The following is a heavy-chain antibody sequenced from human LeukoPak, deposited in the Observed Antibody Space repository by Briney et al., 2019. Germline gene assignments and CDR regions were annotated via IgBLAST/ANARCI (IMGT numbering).Heavy chain of an antibody. CDR3: ARQVYSGTHYFDY. CDR2: IYYSGST. CDR1: GXSISSRSCC. V-gene: IGHV4-39*01. J-gene: IGHJ4*02. Sequence: TSETLSLTCTVSGXSISSRSCCWGWIRQPPGKGLEWIGTIYYSGSTYYNPSLKSRVTISVDTSKNQFSLRLSSVTAADTAVYYCARQVYSGTHYFDYWGQGTLVTVSS. D-gene: IGHD1-26*01.